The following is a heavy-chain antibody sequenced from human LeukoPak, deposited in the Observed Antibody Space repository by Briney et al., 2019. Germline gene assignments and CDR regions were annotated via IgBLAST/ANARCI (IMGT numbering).Heavy chain of an antibody. D-gene: IGHD3-22*01. CDR1: GFTFSSYA. CDR3: ARVGGYYYDSSGYENWFDP. Sequence: GGSLRLSCAASGFTFSSYAMSWVRQAPGKGLEWVSAISGSGGSTYYADSVKGRFTISRDNSKNTLYLQMNSLRAEDTAVYYCARVGGYYYDSSGYENWFDPWGQGTLVTVSS. CDR2: ISGSGGST. V-gene: IGHV3-23*01. J-gene: IGHJ5*02.